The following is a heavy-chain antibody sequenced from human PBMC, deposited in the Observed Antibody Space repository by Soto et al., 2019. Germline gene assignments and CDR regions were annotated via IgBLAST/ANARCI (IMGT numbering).Heavy chain of an antibody. D-gene: IGHD6-13*01. CDR2: IYPGDSDT. CDR3: ARLRLAAGDIDY. V-gene: IGHV5-51*01. Sequence: PGESLKISCNGSGYIFTSYWIGWVRQMPGKGLEWMGIIYPGDSDTRYSPSFQGQVTISADKSISTAYLQWSSLKASDTAIYYCARLRLAAGDIDYWGQGTLVTVSS. CDR1: GYIFTSYW. J-gene: IGHJ4*02.